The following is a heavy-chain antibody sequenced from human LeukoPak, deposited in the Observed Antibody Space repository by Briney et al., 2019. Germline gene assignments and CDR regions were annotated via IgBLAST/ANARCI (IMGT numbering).Heavy chain of an antibody. CDR1: GFTFSDYC. Sequence: GGSLRLSCAASGFTFSDYCMSWIRQAPGKGLEWVSYISSSSSYTNYADSVKGRFTISRDNAKNSLYLQMNSLRAEDTAVYYCARVEGDCSSTSCYLFDYWGQGTLVTVSS. J-gene: IGHJ4*02. CDR3: ARVEGDCSSTSCYLFDY. V-gene: IGHV3-11*06. D-gene: IGHD2-2*01. CDR2: ISSSSSYT.